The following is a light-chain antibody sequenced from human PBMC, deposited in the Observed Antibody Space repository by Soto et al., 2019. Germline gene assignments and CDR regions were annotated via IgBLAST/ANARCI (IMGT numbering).Light chain of an antibody. CDR3: HQYNTWPLT. CDR1: QFVRSN. J-gene: IGKJ4*01. V-gene: IGKV3-15*01. CDR2: GAS. Sequence: EIVMTQSPATLSVSPGDRVTLSCRASQFVRSNSAWYQQKPGQAPRLLIYGASLRATGIPARFSGSGYGTEFTLPISSLQAEDFAVYYCHQYNTWPLTFGGGTK.